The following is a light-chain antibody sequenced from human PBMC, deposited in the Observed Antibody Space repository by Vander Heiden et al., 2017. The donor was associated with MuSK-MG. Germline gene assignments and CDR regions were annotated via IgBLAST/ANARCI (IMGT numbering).Light chain of an antibody. CDR3: QQHNNWPPRT. CDR1: QSVSSN. CDR2: GAS. J-gene: IGKJ5*01. Sequence: EIVMTQSPATLSVSPGERATLSCRASQSVSSNLAWYQQKPGQAPRLLIYGASTRTTGIPARISGSGYGTEFTLTISSLQSEDFAVEYCQQHNNWPPRTFGQGTRLEIK. V-gene: IGKV3-15*01.